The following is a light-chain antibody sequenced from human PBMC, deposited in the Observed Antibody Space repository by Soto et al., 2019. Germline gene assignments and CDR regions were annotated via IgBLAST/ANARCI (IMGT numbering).Light chain of an antibody. CDR2: GAS. CDR1: QSVSNN. Sequence: EIVFTHSPGTLSLSPGERATLSCRASQSVSNNYLAWYQQKPGQAPRLLIYGASNRATGIPDRFSGSGSGTEFTLTISSLQSEDFAVYYCQQYNNWPPITFGQGTRLEIK. V-gene: IGKV3D-15*01. J-gene: IGKJ5*01. CDR3: QQYNNWPPIT.